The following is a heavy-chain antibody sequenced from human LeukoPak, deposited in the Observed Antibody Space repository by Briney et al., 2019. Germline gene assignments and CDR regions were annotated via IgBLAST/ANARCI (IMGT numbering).Heavy chain of an antibody. CDR3: AREASGAFDY. CDR1: GFTFSSYA. Sequence: GGSLRLSCAASGFTFSSYAMHWVRQAPGKGLEWVAVISYDGSNKYYADPVKGRFTISRDNSKNTLYLQMNSLRAEDTAVYYCAREASGAFDYWGQGTLVTVSS. D-gene: IGHD4/OR15-4a*01. CDR2: ISYDGSNK. V-gene: IGHV3-30*04. J-gene: IGHJ4*02.